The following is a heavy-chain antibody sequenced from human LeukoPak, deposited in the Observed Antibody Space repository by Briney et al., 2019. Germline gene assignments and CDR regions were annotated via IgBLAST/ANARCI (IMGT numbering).Heavy chain of an antibody. D-gene: IGHD2-21*01. Sequence: SETLSPACTVSGGSISSSSYYCGWIRQPPGRGLEWTGSIYYSGSTYYNRSHKSRVTISVDTSKTQFSLRRSSVTAAGTAVYYCARRGGRGVIVTLWYFDYWGQGTLVTVSS. CDR1: GGSISSSSYY. V-gene: IGHV4-39*01. J-gene: IGHJ4*02. CDR3: ARRGGRGVIVTLWYFDY. CDR2: IYYSGST.